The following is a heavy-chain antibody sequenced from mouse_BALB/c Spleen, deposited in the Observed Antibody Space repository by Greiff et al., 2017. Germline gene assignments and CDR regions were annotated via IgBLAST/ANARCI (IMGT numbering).Heavy chain of an antibody. V-gene: IGHV3-8*02. D-gene: IGHD1-1*01. CDR3: YYYGSSIYYYAMDY. J-gene: IGHJ4*01. CDR1: GDSITSGY. Sequence: EVQLQQSGPSLVKPSQTLSLTCSVTGDSITSGYWNWIRKFPGNKLEYMGYISYSGSTYYNPSLKSRISITRDTSKNQYYLQLNSVTTEDTATYYCYYYGSSIYYYAMDYWGQGTSVTVSS. CDR2: ISYSGST.